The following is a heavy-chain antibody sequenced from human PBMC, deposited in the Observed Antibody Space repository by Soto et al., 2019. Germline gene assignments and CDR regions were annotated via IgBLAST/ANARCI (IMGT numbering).Heavy chain of an antibody. CDR1: GFTFSSYA. V-gene: IGHV3-23*01. J-gene: IGHJ4*02. CDR2: ISGSGGST. D-gene: IGHD2-15*01. CDR3: AKFPSIVVVVAATPFDY. Sequence: EVQLLESGGGLVQPGGSLRLSCAASGFTFSSYAMSWVRQAPGKGLEWVSAISGSGGSTYYADSVKGRFTISRDNSKNTLYLQMNSLRAEDTAVYYCAKFPSIVVVVAATPFDYWGQGTLVTVSS.